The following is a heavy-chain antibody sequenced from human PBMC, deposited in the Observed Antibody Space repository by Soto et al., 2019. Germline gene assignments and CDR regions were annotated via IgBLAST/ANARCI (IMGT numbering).Heavy chain of an antibody. CDR2: IYYSGST. CDR1: GGFISSSSYY. V-gene: IGHV4-39*01. CDR3: ARPHVYSSGSVDYYYGMDV. J-gene: IGHJ6*02. Sequence: SETLSLTCTVSGGFISSSSYYWGRIRQPPGKGLEWIGSIYYSGSTYYNPSLKSRVTISVDTSKNQFSLKLSSVTAADTAVYYCARPHVYSSGSVDYYYGMDVWGQGTTVTVSS. D-gene: IGHD6-19*01.